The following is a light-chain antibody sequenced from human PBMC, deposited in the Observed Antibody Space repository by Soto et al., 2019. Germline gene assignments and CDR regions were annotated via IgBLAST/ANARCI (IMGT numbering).Light chain of an antibody. Sequence: QSVLTQPASVSGSPGQSITISCTGTSSDVGYDNYVSWFQQHPGKAPKLMIYEVSRRPSGVSNRFSGSKSANTASLTISGLQAEDEADYSCTSHTASSTWVFGGGTKLTVL. CDR3: TSHTASSTWV. V-gene: IGLV2-14*01. CDR2: EVS. J-gene: IGLJ3*02. CDR1: SSDVGYDNY.